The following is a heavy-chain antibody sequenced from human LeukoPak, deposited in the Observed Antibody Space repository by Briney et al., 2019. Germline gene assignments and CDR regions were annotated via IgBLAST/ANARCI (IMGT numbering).Heavy chain of an antibody. J-gene: IGHJ4*02. CDR1: GFTFSSYD. Sequence: GGSLRLSCGASGFTFSSYDMNWVRQAPGKGLEWLSYISGSGNTIYYADSVKGRFTISRDNAKNSLYLQMNSLRAEDTAVYYCARDRWELDYWGQGTLVTVSS. CDR3: ARDRWELDY. V-gene: IGHV3-48*03. D-gene: IGHD1-26*01. CDR2: ISGSGNTI.